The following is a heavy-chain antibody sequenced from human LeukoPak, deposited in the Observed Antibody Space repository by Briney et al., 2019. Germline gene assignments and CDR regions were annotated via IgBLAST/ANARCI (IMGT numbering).Heavy chain of an antibody. CDR2: IYYSGTT. CDR1: GGSISSYY. Sequence: PSVTLSLTCTVSGGSISSYYWSWIRQPPGKGLEWIGYIYYSGTTNYNPSLKSRVTISVDTSKNQFSLKLSSVTAADTAVYYCARGRGYSYGFYFDYWGQGTLVTVSS. D-gene: IGHD5-18*01. J-gene: IGHJ4*02. CDR3: ARGRGYSYGFYFDY. V-gene: IGHV4-59*01.